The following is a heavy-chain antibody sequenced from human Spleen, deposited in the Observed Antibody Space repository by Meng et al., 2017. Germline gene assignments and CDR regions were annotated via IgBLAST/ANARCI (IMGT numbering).Heavy chain of an antibody. CDR2: INHSGST. D-gene: IGHD4-23*01. CDR3: ARDFGNPSDY. J-gene: IGHJ4*02. Sequence: SETLSLTCAVYGGSFSGYYWSWIRQPPGKGLEWIGEINHSGSTNYNPSLKSRVTISVDTSKNQFSLKLSSVTAADTAVYYCARDFGNPSDYWGQGTLVTVSS. V-gene: IGHV4-34*01. CDR1: GGSFSGYY.